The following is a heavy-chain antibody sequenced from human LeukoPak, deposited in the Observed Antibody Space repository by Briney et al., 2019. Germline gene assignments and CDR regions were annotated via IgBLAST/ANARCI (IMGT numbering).Heavy chain of an antibody. CDR1: GFTFSSYA. V-gene: IGHV3-23*01. D-gene: IGHD3-10*01. Sequence: GGSLRLSCAASGFTFSSYAMSWVRQAPGKGLEWVSAISGSGGSTYYADSVKGRFTIARDNSKNTLYLQMNSLRAEDTAVYYCAKEARYGSGSSYYYYYYMDVWGKGTTVTVSS. CDR2: ISGSGGST. CDR3: AKEARYGSGSSYYYYYYMDV. J-gene: IGHJ6*03.